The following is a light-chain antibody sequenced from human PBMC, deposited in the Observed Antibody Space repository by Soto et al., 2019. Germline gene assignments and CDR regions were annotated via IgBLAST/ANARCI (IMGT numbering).Light chain of an antibody. Sequence: EIIMTQSPATLSVSPGEGATLSCRTSHSISTNLAWYQHKRGQSPRLLVYGASTRATGVPARFSGSGSGAEFTLSISSLQSEDSAVYYCHQYNSWPRGTFGPGTKVEIK. CDR3: HQYNSWPRGT. V-gene: IGKV3-15*01. CDR2: GAS. J-gene: IGKJ3*01. CDR1: HSISTN.